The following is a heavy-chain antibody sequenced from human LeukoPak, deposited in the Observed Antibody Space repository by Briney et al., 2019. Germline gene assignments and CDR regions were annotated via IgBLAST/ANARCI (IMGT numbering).Heavy chain of an antibody. D-gene: IGHD3-10*01. Sequence: PGGSLTPSCAASGFPFSSYGMHWVGQAPGKGLDWVAVIWYDGSNKYYAASVKGRFTISRDNSKNTLYLQMNSLRAEDTAVYYCASSGYGSGSRLDYWGQGTLVTVSS. CDR2: IWYDGSNK. CDR1: GFPFSSYG. J-gene: IGHJ4*02. V-gene: IGHV3-33*01. CDR3: ASSGYGSGSRLDY.